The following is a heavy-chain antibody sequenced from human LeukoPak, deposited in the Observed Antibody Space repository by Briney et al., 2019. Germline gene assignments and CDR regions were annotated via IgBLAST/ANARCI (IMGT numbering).Heavy chain of an antibody. V-gene: IGHV4-59*01. CDR2: LSKSGNT. Sequence: SETLSLTCTVCGGSISSYYWSWIRLRPGKGLEWIGYLSKSGNTNYSPSLKSRATIFGDTSKNQFFLKLSSVTAADTAVYYCARARYVNSFYAFDIWGQGTLVSVSS. CDR1: GGSISSYY. J-gene: IGHJ3*02. CDR3: ARARYVNSFYAFDI. D-gene: IGHD3-9*01.